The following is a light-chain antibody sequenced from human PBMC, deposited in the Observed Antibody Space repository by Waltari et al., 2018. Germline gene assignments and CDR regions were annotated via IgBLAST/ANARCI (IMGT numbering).Light chain of an antibody. J-gene: IGKJ2*01. Sequence: ENVLTQSPATLSLSPGEAATLSCRASQNVGNSLAWYQHKPGQAPRLLIYDAANRASGIPARFSGSGSGTDFTLTISSLEPDDFAVHYCQQRSNWHTFGQGTRLEIK. CDR3: QQRSNWHT. CDR2: DAA. V-gene: IGKV3-11*01. CDR1: QNVGNS.